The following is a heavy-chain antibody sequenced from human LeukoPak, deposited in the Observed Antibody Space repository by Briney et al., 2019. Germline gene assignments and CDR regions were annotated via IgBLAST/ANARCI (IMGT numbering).Heavy chain of an antibody. Sequence: SETLSLTCTVSGGSISSSSYYWGWIRQPPGKGLEWIGSIYYSGSTYYNPSLKSRVTISVDTSKNQFSLKLSSVTAADTAVYYCARISYSGAAFDYWGQGTLVTVSS. V-gene: IGHV4-39*01. CDR1: GGSISSSSYY. J-gene: IGHJ4*02. CDR3: ARISYSGAAFDY. CDR2: IYYSGST. D-gene: IGHD2-15*01.